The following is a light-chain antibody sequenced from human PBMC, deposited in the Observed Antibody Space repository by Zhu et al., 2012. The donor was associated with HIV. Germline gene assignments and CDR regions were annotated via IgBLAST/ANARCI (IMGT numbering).Light chain of an antibody. V-gene: IGKV1-NL1*01. J-gene: IGKJ2*01. CDR2: GAS. Sequence: IGMTQSPSLLSASIGDRVTITCRARQGITNSLAWYQQKPGKAPELLLYGASRLQSGVPSRFSGSGSGTDYTLTIISLQPEDFATYFCQQYYTMPYTFGQGTKLEIK. CDR1: QGITNS. CDR3: QQYYTMPYT.